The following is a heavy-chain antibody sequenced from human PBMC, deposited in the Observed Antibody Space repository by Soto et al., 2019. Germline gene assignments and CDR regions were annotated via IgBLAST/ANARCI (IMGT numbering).Heavy chain of an antibody. D-gene: IGHD5-12*01. CDR1: GFTFSSYG. CDR3: ARGDRSGLHFDY. V-gene: IGHV3-33*01. Sequence: QVQLMESGGGVVQPGRSLRLSCAASGFTFSSYGMHWVRQAPGKGLEWVAVIWYDGSNKYYADSVKGRFTISRDNSKNTLYLQMNSLRAEDTAVYYCARGDRSGLHFDYWGQGTLVTVSS. CDR2: IWYDGSNK. J-gene: IGHJ4*02.